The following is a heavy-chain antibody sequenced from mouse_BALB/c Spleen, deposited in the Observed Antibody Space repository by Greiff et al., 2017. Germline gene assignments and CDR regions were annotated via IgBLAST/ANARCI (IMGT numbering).Heavy chain of an antibody. CDR3: ARGGYYVDWYFDV. V-gene: IGHV5-6-5*01. Sequence: FTISRDNARNILYLQMSSLRSEDTAMYYCARGGYYVDWYFDVWGAGTTVTVSS. D-gene: IGHD2-3*01. J-gene: IGHJ1*01.